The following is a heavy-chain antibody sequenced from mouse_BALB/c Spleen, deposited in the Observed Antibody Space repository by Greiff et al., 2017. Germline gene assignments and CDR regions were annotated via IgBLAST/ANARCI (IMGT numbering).Heavy chain of an antibody. CDR2: ISNGGGST. V-gene: IGHV5-12-2*01. J-gene: IGHJ4*01. Sequence: EVQRVESGGGLVQPGGSLKLSCAASGFTFSSYTMSWVRQTPEKRLEWVAYISNGGGSTYYPDTVKGRFTISRDNAKNTLYLQMSSLKSEDTAMYYCARGDYYAMDYWGQGTSVTVSS. CDR1: GFTFSSYT. CDR3: ARGDYYAMDY.